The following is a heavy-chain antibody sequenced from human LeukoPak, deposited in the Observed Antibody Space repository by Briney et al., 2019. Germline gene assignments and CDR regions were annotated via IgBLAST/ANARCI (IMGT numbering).Heavy chain of an antibody. J-gene: IGHJ4*02. V-gene: IGHV1-69*06. CDR3: AGGSYYFHFDY. CDR2: IIPIFGTA. Sequence: SVKVSCKASGGTFSSYAISWVRQAPGQGLEWMGGIIPIFGTANYAQEFQGRVTITADKSTSTAYMELSSLRSEDTAVYYCAGGSYYFHFDYWGQGTLVTVSS. D-gene: IGHD3-10*01. CDR1: GGTFSSYA.